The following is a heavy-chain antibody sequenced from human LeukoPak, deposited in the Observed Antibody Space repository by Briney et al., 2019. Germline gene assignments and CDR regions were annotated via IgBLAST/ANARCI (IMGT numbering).Heavy chain of an antibody. J-gene: IGHJ3*02. CDR2: IYNIGTT. CDR3: VRDPAPDTPDI. V-gene: IGHV4-4*07. Sequence: SETLSLTCTVSGEHISSNNWGWMRQSAEKGLEWIGRIYNIGTTEYNPSFKSRVTVSVDTSKNQFSLRLTSMTVADTAVYYCVRDPAPDTPDIWGQGTLVTVSS. CDR1: GEHISSNN.